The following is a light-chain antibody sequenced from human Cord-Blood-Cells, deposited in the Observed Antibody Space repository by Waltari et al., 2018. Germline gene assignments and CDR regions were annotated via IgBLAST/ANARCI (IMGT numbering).Light chain of an antibody. CDR1: QSVSSY. CDR3: QQRSNWPRT. CDR2: DAS. V-gene: IGKV3-11*01. J-gene: IGKJ1*01. Sequence: VLTQSPATLSLSPGARATLSCRARQSVSSYLAWYQQKPGQAPRLLIYDASNRATGIPDRFSGSGSGTDFTLTISSLEPEDFAVYYCQQRSNWPRTFGQGTKVEIK.